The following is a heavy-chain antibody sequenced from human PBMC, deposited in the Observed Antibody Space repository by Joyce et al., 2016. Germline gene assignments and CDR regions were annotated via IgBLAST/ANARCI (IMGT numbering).Heavy chain of an antibody. J-gene: IGHJ6*04. V-gene: IGHV3-74*01. CDR1: GLSFSTTW. CDR2: IQSDGARI. CDR3: AGDSYYKLAV. Sequence: EVQLVESGGGLVQPGGSLRLSCVAAGLSFSTTWMHWVRQAPGKGLGWVSHIQSDGARITYADSVKGRFTISRDNAKNTVYLQMNSLRGEDTAVYFCAGDSYYKLAVWGKGTTVTVSS. D-gene: IGHD5-18*01.